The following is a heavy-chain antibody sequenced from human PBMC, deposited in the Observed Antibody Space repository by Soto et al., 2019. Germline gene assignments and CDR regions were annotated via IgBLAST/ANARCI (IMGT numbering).Heavy chain of an antibody. V-gene: IGHV1-18*01. CDR1: GYTFTSYG. J-gene: IGHJ4*02. CDR2: ISAYNGNT. Sequence: QVQLVQSGAEVKKPGASVKVSCKASGYTFTSYGISWVRQAPGQGLEWMGWISAYNGNTNYAQKLQGRVTMTTDTSTSTDYMELRSLRSDDTAVYYCARDTMIVVVITTPLDYWGQGTLVTVSS. CDR3: ARDTMIVVVITTPLDY. D-gene: IGHD3-22*01.